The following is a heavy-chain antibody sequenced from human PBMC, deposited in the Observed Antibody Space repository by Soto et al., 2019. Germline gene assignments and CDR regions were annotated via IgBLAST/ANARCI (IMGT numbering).Heavy chain of an antibody. CDR2: ISYDGSNK. J-gene: IGHJ6*02. CDR1: GFTFSSYG. V-gene: IGHV3-30*18. CDR3: AKGERYSYGRYYYYGMDV. D-gene: IGHD5-18*01. Sequence: GGSLRLSCAASGFTFSSYGMHWVRQAPGKGLEWVAVISYDGSNKYYAESVKGRFTISRDNSKNTLYLQMNSLRAEDTAVYYCAKGERYSYGRYYYYGMDVWGQGTTVTVSS.